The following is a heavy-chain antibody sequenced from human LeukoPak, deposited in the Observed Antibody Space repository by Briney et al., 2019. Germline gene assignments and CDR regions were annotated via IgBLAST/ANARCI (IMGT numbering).Heavy chain of an antibody. CDR2: ISYDGNNK. Sequence: GGSLRLSCAASGFTFSSYGMHWVRQAPGKGLEWVTVISYDGNNKYYADSVKGRFTISRDNSKNTLYLQMNSLRAEDTAVYYCARDLVVVVTAIWGQGTLVTVSS. CDR3: ARDLVVVVTAI. J-gene: IGHJ4*02. D-gene: IGHD2-21*02. CDR1: GFTFSSYG. V-gene: IGHV3-30*03.